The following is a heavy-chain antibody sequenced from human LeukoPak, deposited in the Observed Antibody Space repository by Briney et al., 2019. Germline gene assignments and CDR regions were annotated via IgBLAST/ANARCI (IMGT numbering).Heavy chain of an antibody. Sequence: SETLSLTCAVYGGSFSGYYWSWIRQPPGKGLEWIGEINHSGSTNYNPSLKSRVTISVDTSKNQFSLKLSSVTAADTAVYYCARESSSGPEDWGQGTLVTVSS. D-gene: IGHD6-19*01. CDR2: INHSGST. V-gene: IGHV4-34*01. J-gene: IGHJ4*02. CDR3: ARESSSGPED. CDR1: GGSFSGYY.